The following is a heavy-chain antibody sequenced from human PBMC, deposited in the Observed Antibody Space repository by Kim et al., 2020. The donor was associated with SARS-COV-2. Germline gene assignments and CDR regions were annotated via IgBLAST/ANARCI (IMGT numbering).Heavy chain of an antibody. Sequence: SETLSLTCTVSGGSIRSNNYWWSWIRQHPGKGLEWIGYIYYSGYTSYNPSLKSRITILVDTSKNQFSLNLSSVTAADTAVYYCAGEFSNSSTRSFDYWGQGTLVTVSS. CDR2: IYYSGYT. J-gene: IGHJ4*02. V-gene: IGHV4-31*03. CDR3: AGEFSNSSTRSFDY. D-gene: IGHD6-6*01. CDR1: GGSIRSNNYW.